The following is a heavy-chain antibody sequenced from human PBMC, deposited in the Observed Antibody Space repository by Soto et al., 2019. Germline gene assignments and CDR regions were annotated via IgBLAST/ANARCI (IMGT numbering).Heavy chain of an antibody. J-gene: IGHJ6*02. V-gene: IGHV3-23*01. Sequence: GGSLRLSCAASGFTFSSYAMSWVRQAPGKGLEWVSAISGSGGSTYYADSVKGRFTISRDNSKNTLYLQMNSLRAEDTAVYYCAKVVYSYGYFYYGMDVWGQGTTVTVSS. D-gene: IGHD5-18*01. CDR3: AKVVYSYGYFYYGMDV. CDR1: GFTFSSYA. CDR2: ISGSGGST.